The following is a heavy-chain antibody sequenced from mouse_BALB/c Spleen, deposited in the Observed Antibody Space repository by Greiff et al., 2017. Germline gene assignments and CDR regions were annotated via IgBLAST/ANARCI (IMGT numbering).Heavy chain of an antibody. V-gene: IGHV7-3*02. CDR3: ARDMMITTGYFDV. J-gene: IGHJ1*01. Sequence: EVKLVESGGGLVQPGGSLRLSCATSGFTFTDYYMSWVRQPPGKALEWLGFIRNKANGYTTEYSASVKGRFTISRDNSQSILYLQMNTLRAEDSATYDCARDMMITTGYFDVWGAGTTVTVSS. CDR2: IRNKANGYTT. CDR1: GFTFTDYY. D-gene: IGHD2-4*01.